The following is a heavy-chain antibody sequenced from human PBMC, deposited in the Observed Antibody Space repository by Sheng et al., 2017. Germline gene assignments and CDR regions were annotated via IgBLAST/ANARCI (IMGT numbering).Heavy chain of an antibody. J-gene: IGHJ6*03. CDR3: ARAHSDYVWGSYRNGAWYYYYMDV. CDR2: IIPILGIA. D-gene: IGHD3-16*02. V-gene: IGHV1-69*04. Sequence: QVQLVQSGAEVKKPGSSVKVSCKASGGTFSSYAISWVRQAPGQGLEWMGGIIPILGIANYAQKFQGRVTITADKSTSTAYMELSSLRSEDTAVYYCARAHSDYVWGSYRNGAWYYYYMDVWGKGTTVTVSS. CDR1: GGTFSSYA.